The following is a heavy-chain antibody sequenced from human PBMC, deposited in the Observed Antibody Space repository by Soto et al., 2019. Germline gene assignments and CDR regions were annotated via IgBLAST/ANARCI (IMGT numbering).Heavy chain of an antibody. V-gene: IGHV1-2*02. D-gene: IGHD2-2*01. CDR1: GYTFTGYY. J-gene: IGHJ4*02. Sequence: ASVKVSCKTSGYTFTGYYIYWVRQAPGEGLEWMGWINPHSGGTDSSQKFQGRVTMTRDTSISTAYMALSRLRSDDTAVYYCAGASCSTCNCPTTCWGQGTLVAVSS. CDR2: INPHSGGT. CDR3: AGASCSTCNCPTTC.